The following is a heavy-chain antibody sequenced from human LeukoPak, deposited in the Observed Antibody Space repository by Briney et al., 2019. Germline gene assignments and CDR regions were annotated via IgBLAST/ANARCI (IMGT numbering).Heavy chain of an antibody. D-gene: IGHD5-18*01. CDR3: AKDQYSYGYCCSRWDY. V-gene: IGHV3-23*01. Sequence: GSLRLSCAASGFTFSSYEMNWVRQAPGKGLEWVSAISGSGGSTYYADSVKGRFTISRDNSKNTLYLQMNSLRAEDTAVYYCAKDQYSYGYCCSRWDYWGQGTLVTVSS. CDR2: ISGSGGST. CDR1: GFTFSSYE. J-gene: IGHJ4*02.